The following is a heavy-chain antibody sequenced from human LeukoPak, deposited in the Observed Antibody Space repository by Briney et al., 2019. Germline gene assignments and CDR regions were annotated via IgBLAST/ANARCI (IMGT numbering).Heavy chain of an antibody. J-gene: IGHJ4*02. D-gene: IGHD2-2*01. CDR1: GGSISSYY. V-gene: IGHV4-34*01. CDR3: ARGRESDCSSTSCYDEFDY. Sequence: SETLSLTCTVSGGSISSYYWSWIRQPPGKGLEWIGGINHSGSTNYKPSLKSRVTISVDTSKNQFSLKLSSVTAADTAVYYCARGRESDCSSTSCYDEFDYWGQGTLVTVSS. CDR2: INHSGST.